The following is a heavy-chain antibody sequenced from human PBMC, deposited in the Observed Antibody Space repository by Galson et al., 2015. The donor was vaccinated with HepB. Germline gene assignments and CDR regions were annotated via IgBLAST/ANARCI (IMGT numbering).Heavy chain of an antibody. D-gene: IGHD6-19*01. CDR2: ISSSSSTI. V-gene: IGHV3-48*01. Sequence: SLRLSCAASGFTFSSYSMNWVRQAPGKGLEWVSYISSSSSTIYYADSVKGRFTISRDNAKNSLYLQMNSLRAEDTAVYYCARDPKEGIAVVYYGMDVWGQGTTVTVSS. CDR3: ARDPKEGIAVVYYGMDV. J-gene: IGHJ6*02. CDR1: GFTFSSYS.